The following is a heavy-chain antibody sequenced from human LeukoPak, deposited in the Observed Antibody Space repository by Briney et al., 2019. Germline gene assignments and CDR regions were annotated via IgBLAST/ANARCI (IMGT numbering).Heavy chain of an antibody. V-gene: IGHV3-33*08. J-gene: IGHJ6*02. CDR2: IWYDGSNK. CDR3: ARWGYGSGIPPAYGMDV. Sequence: GGSLRLSCAASGFTFSSYGMHWVRQAPGKGLEWVAVIWYDGSNKYYADSVKGRFTISRDNSKNTLYLQMNSLRAEDTAVYYCARWGYGSGIPPAYGMDVWGQGTTVTVSS. CDR1: GFTFSSYG. D-gene: IGHD3-10*01.